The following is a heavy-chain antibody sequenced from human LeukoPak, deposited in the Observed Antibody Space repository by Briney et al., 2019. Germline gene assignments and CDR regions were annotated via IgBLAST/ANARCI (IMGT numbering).Heavy chain of an antibody. D-gene: IGHD7-27*01. CDR3: ARELGRNAFDV. Sequence: ASVKVSFKASGYTFADLQMYWIRQAPGQGLECMGWISPNSGVTNYAQKLQGRITMTGDTSISTGYMELSSLRSDDTAVYYCARELGRNAFDVWGQGTMVTVSS. CDR2: ISPNSGVT. J-gene: IGHJ3*01. V-gene: IGHV1-2*02. CDR1: GYTFADLQ.